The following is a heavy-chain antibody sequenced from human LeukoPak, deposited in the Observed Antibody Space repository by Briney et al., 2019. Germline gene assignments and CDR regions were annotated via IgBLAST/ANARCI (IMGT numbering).Heavy chain of an antibody. CDR3: ANTLTVIVVATDAFDI. CDR2: ISGSGDST. V-gene: IGHV3-23*01. D-gene: IGHD3-22*01. CDR1: GFTFRSFA. Sequence: PGGSLRLSCAASGFTFRSFAVTWVRQAPGKGLEWVSVISGSGDSTYYADSVKGRFTISRDNSKNTMYLQMNSLRVADTAVYYCANTLTVIVVATDAFDIWGQGTMVTVSS. J-gene: IGHJ3*02.